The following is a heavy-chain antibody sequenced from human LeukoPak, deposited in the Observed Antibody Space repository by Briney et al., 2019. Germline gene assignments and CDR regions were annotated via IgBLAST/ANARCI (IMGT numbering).Heavy chain of an antibody. V-gene: IGHV3-33*01. D-gene: IGHD1-26*01. CDR2: VWYDGSTK. CDR1: GFTFNNYG. J-gene: IGHJ4*02. CDR3: TRERGSLSSSFDY. Sequence: PGGSLRLSCAASGFTFNNYGMHWVRRAPGKGLEWVAVVWYDGSTKYNADSVKGRFTISRDNSKNTFYLQVNSLRAEDTAVYYCTRERGSLSSSFDYWGQGTLVTVSS.